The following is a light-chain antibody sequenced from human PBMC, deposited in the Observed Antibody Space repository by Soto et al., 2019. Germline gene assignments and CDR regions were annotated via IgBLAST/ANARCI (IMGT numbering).Light chain of an antibody. Sequence: DIQLTQSPSFLSASVGDRVTITCRASQGISSYLAWYQQKPGKAPKLLIYAASTLQSGVPSRFSGSGSGTEFTVTISSLQHEDFLTSHRQHINSYPTFGQRKHLEVK. V-gene: IGKV1-9*01. CDR1: QGISSY. J-gene: IGKJ5*01. CDR2: AAS. CDR3: QHINSYPT.